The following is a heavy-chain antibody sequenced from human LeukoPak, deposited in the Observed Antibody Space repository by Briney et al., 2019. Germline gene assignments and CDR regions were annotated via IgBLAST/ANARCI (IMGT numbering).Heavy chain of an antibody. V-gene: IGHV3-53*01. D-gene: IGHD3-10*01. Sequence: GGSLRLSCAASGLIVSSNYMSWVRQAPGKGLEWVSIIYGDGSTYYADSMKGRFTISRGNSKNTLYLQMNSLRVEDSAVYYCARGRDYGYYVSGSLVRAFDIWGQGTMVTVSS. CDR1: GLIVSSNY. CDR3: ARGRDYGYYVSGSLVRAFDI. J-gene: IGHJ3*02. CDR2: IYGDGST.